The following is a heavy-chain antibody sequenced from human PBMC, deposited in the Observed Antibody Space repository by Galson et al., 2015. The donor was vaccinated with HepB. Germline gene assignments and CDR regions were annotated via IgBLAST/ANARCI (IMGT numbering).Heavy chain of an antibody. V-gene: IGHV3-7*01. Sequence: SLRLSCAVSGFTFSRYWMSWVRQAPGKGLEWVATIKQDGSDKYCVDSVKGRFTISRDSAKNSLFLQMNSLRVEDTAVYYCARDMVAVLGSFDVWGQGTMVTVS. D-gene: IGHD4/OR15-4a*01. CDR3: ARDMVAVLGSFDV. J-gene: IGHJ3*01. CDR2: IKQDGSDK. CDR1: GFTFSRYW.